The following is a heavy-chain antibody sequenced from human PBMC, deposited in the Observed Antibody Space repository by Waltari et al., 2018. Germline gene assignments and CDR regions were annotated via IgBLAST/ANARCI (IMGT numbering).Heavy chain of an antibody. CDR3: AREWVAVLVGATQSLDY. Sequence: QVQLVQSGAEVKKPGASVKVSCEASGYTFTGNYIQWVRQAPGQGLEWMGWINPNSGGTHYSQKFQDRVTMTRDTSISTAYMELSSLRSDDTAVYYCAREWVAVLVGATQSLDYWGQGTLVTVSS. CDR1: GYTFTGNY. V-gene: IGHV1-2*02. J-gene: IGHJ4*02. CDR2: INPNSGGT. D-gene: IGHD2-15*01.